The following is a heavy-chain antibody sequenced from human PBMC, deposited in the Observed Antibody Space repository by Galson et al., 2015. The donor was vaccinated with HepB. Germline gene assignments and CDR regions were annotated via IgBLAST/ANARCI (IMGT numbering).Heavy chain of an antibody. J-gene: IGHJ4*02. Sequence: SLRLSCAASGFTFRSHWMHWVRQGPGKGLEWVTRVEWDGTSADSAVSLKVRFPISRDNARETVSLQMSSLRAEDTGIYFCVRDRGYCVNGVCQGPQYDYWGQGTLVTVSS. CDR2: VEWDGTSA. CDR1: GFTFRSHW. CDR3: VRDRGYCVNGVCQGPQYDY. D-gene: IGHD5/OR15-5a*01. V-gene: IGHV3-74*01.